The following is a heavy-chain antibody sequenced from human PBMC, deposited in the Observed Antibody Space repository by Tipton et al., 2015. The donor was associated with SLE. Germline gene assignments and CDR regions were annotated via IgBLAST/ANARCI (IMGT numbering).Heavy chain of an antibody. CDR2: INQDGSEK. D-gene: IGHD5-18*01. Sequence: SLRLSCAASGFTFSSYWMSWVRQAPGKGLEWVANINQDGSEKYYVDSVKGRFTISRDNAKNSLYLQMNSLRAEDTAVYYCASPSVDTAIYYWGRGTLVTVSS. CDR1: GFTFSSYW. CDR3: ASPSVDTAIYY. V-gene: IGHV3-7*01. J-gene: IGHJ4*02.